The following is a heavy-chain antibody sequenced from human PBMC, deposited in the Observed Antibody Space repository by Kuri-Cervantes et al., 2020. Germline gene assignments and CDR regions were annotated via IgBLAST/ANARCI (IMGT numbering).Heavy chain of an antibody. V-gene: IGHV3-53*01. Sequence: GESLKISCAASGFTVSSNYRSWVRQAPGKGLEWVSVIYSGGSTYSADSVKGRFTISRDNSKNTLYLQMNSLRAEDTAVYYCARWGGGYYYYGMDVWGQGTTVTVSS. CDR1: GFTVSSNY. CDR2: IYSGGST. J-gene: IGHJ6*02. CDR3: ARWGGGYYYYGMDV. D-gene: IGHD3-10*01.